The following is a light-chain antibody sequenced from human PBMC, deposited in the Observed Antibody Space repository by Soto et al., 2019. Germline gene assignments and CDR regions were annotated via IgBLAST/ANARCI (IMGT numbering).Light chain of an antibody. Sequence: EIVLTQSPDTLSLSPGERATLSCRASQSVWGPNLAWYQQMPGQAPRLLIYGASSRATGIPDRFSGSGSGTDFTLTISRLEPEDFAVYYCQQYSGSPRTFGQGTKVEVK. J-gene: IGKJ1*01. V-gene: IGKV3-20*01. CDR3: QQYSGSPRT. CDR1: QSVWGPN. CDR2: GAS.